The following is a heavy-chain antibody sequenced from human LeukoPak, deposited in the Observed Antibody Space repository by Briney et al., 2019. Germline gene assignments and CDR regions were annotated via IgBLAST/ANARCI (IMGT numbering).Heavy chain of an antibody. CDR2: IRYDGSNK. Sequence: GGSLRLSCAASGFTFSSYGMHWVRQAPGKGLEWVAFIRYDGSNKYYADSVKGRFTISRDNSKNTLYLQMNSLRAEDTAVYYCAKIRVAYYYDSSGSSLLLDYWGQGTLVTVSS. J-gene: IGHJ4*02. V-gene: IGHV3-30*02. CDR3: AKIRVAYYYDSSGSSLLLDY. D-gene: IGHD3-22*01. CDR1: GFTFSSYG.